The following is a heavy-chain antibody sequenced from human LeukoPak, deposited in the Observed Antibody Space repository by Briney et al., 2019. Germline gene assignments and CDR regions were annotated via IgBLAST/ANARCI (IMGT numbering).Heavy chain of an antibody. Sequence: AASVKVSCKASGYTFTGYDMHWVRQAPGQGLEWLGWINPNSGGTNYAQKFQGRVTMTRDTSFSTAYMELSRLRSDDTAVYYCARLDYYDSSAYYGGEGFDYWGQGTLVTVSS. CDR2: INPNSGGT. J-gene: IGHJ4*02. CDR3: ARLDYYDSSAYYGGEGFDY. V-gene: IGHV1-2*02. CDR1: GYTFTGYD. D-gene: IGHD3-22*01.